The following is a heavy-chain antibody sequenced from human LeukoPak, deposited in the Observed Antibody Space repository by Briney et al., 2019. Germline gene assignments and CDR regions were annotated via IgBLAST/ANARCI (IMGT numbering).Heavy chain of an antibody. Sequence: PGGSLRLSCAASGFTVNTHYLSWVRQAPGKGLEWVSVFYSGGTTKYADSVRGRFTISRDDSKNTLYLQMNSLRVEDTGVYYCARDRPEKGISGDRFAFDIWGQGTMVTVSS. CDR3: ARDRPEKGISGDRFAFDI. V-gene: IGHV3-66*01. CDR1: GFTVNTHY. CDR2: FYSGGTT. J-gene: IGHJ3*02. D-gene: IGHD3-10*01.